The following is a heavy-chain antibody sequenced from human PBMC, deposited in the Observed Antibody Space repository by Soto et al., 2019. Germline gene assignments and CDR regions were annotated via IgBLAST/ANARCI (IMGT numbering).Heavy chain of an antibody. J-gene: IGHJ5*02. CDR2: NSGST. D-gene: IGHD2-21*02. V-gene: IGHV4-39*01. CDR3: ARHPSDFWFDP. CDR1: GGSISSSSYF. Sequence: SSETLSLTCSVSGGSISSSSYFWGWIRQPPGKGLEWIGSNSGSTYYNPSLKSRVTVSVDTSKNQFSLKLSSVTAADTAVYYCARHPSDFWFDPWGQGTLVTVSS.